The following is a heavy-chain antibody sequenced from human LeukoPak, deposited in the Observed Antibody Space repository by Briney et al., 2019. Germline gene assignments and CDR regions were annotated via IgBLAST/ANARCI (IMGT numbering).Heavy chain of an antibody. Sequence: ASVKVSCKASGYTFTSYGISWVRQAPGQGLEWMGWISAYNGNTNYAQKLQGRVTMTTDTSTSTAYMELRSLRSDDTAVYYCARDGDYDYVWGSYRPHYWGQGTLVTVSS. CDR2: ISAYNGNT. D-gene: IGHD3-16*02. CDR3: ARDGDYDYVWGSYRPHY. CDR1: GYTFTSYG. V-gene: IGHV1-18*01. J-gene: IGHJ4*02.